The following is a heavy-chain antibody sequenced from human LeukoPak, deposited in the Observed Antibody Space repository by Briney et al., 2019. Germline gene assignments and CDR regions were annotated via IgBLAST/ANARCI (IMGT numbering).Heavy chain of an antibody. CDR1: GFTFSTYE. CDR3: TRVGQSYSTSGQALDY. Sequence: GGSLRLSCAASGFTFSTYEINWVRQAPGKGLEWISYISGSADTAYYADSVKGRFTMSRDNARNSLYLQMNSLGAEDTAVYYCTRVGQSYSTSGQALDYWGQGTLVTVAS. CDR2: ISGSADTA. J-gene: IGHJ4*02. D-gene: IGHD2-8*01. V-gene: IGHV3-48*03.